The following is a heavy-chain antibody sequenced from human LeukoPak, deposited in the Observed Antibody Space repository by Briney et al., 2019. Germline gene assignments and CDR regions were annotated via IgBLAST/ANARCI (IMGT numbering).Heavy chain of an antibody. J-gene: IGHJ4*02. CDR2: IRYDGSNK. CDR1: VFTFSSYG. CDR3: ANAKVGATILFDY. V-gene: IGHV3-30*02. Sequence: GGSLRLSCAASVFTFSSYGMHWVRQAPGKGLEWVAFIRYDGSNKYYADSVKGRFTISRDNSKNTLYLQMNSLRAEDTAVYYCANAKVGATILFDYWGQGTLVTVSS. D-gene: IGHD1-26*01.